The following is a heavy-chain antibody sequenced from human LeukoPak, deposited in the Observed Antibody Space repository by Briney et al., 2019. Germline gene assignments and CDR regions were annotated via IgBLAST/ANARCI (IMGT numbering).Heavy chain of an antibody. CDR1: GFIFSSYG. CDR3: ARDLEYSSRYLIGY. V-gene: IGHV3-33*01. D-gene: IGHD5-18*01. J-gene: IGHJ4*02. Sequence: GGSLRLSCAASGFIFSSYGMHWVRQAPGKGLEWVAVIWFDGSNKYYADPVKGRFTISRDNSKNTPYLQMNSLRAEDTAVYYCARDLEYSSRYLIGYWGQGTLVTVSS. CDR2: IWFDGSNK.